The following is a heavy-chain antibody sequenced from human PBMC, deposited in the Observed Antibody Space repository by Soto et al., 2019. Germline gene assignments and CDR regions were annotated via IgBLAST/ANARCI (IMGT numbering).Heavy chain of an antibody. V-gene: IGHV4-59*01. J-gene: IGHJ4*02. CDR2: IYYSGST. CDR3: ARDDYDSSGYYPGY. D-gene: IGHD3-22*01. CDR1: GGSISSYY. Sequence: SETLSLTCTVSGGSISSYYWSWIRQPPGKELEWIGYIYYSGSTNYNPSLKSRVTISVDTSKNQFSLKLSSVTAADTAVYYCARDDYDSSGYYPGYWGQGTLVTVSS.